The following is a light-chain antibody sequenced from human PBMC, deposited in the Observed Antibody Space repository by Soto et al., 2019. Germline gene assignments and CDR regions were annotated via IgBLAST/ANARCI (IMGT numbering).Light chain of an antibody. J-gene: IGKJ4*01. CDR1: QSVLYSSNNKNY. V-gene: IGKV4-1*01. Sequence: DIVMTQSPDSLAVSLGERATINCKSSQSVLYSSNNKNYLAWYQQKPGQPPKLLIYWASNRESGVPDRFSGSGSGKDVTLTISSLQAEDVAVYYCQQYYSTPLTFGGGTKVDIK. CDR2: WAS. CDR3: QQYYSTPLT.